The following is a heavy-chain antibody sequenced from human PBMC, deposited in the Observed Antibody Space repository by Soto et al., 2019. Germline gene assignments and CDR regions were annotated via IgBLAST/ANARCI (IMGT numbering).Heavy chain of an antibody. CDR2: IKQDGSEK. CDR1: GFTVSTYW. Sequence: GSLRLSCAASGFTVSTYWMTLVRQAPGKGLEWVANIKQDGSEKYYVDSVKGRLTISRDNAKSSLYLQMNSLRAEDTAVYYCARVETYSDCGGDCYSNYWGQGTLVTVSS. V-gene: IGHV3-7*01. D-gene: IGHD2-21*02. J-gene: IGHJ4*02. CDR3: ARVETYSDCGGDCYSNY.